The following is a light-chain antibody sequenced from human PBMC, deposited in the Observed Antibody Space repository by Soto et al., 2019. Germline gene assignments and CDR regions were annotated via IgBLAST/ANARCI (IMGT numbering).Light chain of an antibody. Sequence: DIQMTQSPSSLSASVGDRVTITCRASQNINNYLNWYQQKPGKAPKFLMYAASSLQSGVPSRFSGSGSGTDFTLTINGLQPEDFATYYCQQCYSTPLTFGGWTKVEIK. J-gene: IGKJ4*01. CDR3: QQCYSTPLT. CDR1: QNINNY. CDR2: AAS. V-gene: IGKV1-39*01.